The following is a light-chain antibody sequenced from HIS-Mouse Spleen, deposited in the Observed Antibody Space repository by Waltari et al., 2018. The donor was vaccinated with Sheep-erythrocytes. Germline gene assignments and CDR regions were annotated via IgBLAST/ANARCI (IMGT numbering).Light chain of an antibody. CDR1: ALPKKY. Sequence: SYELTQPPSVSVSPGQTARITCSGDALPKKYAYWYQQKPGQAPVLVIYGKNNRPSGIPDRFSGSSSGNTASLTITGAQAEDEADYYCNSRDSSGNHHVVFGGGTKLTVL. CDR3: NSRDSSGNHHVV. J-gene: IGLJ2*01. V-gene: IGLV3-10*01. CDR2: GKN.